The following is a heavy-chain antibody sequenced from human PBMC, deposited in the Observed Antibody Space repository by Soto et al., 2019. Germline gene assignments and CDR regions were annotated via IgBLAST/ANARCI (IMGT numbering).Heavy chain of an antibody. CDR3: ARHPVRGVTVYFNWFDP. D-gene: IGHD3-10*01. J-gene: IGHJ5*02. V-gene: IGHV1-69*06. CDR1: GGTFSSYA. Sequence: QVQLVQSGAEVKKPGSSVKVSCKASGGTFSSYAISWVRQAPGQGLEWMGGIIPIFGTANYAQKFQGRVTITADKSTSTAYMEMSSLRSEDTAVYYCARHPVRGVTVYFNWFDPWGQGTLVTVSS. CDR2: IIPIFGTA.